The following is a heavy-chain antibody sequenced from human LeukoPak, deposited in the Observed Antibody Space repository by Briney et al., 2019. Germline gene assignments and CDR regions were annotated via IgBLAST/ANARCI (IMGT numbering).Heavy chain of an antibody. J-gene: IGHJ4*02. CDR2: IYHSGST. D-gene: IGHD3-10*01. V-gene: IGHV4-38-2*01. CDR1: GYSISSGYY. Sequence: PSETLSLTCAVSGYSISSGYYWGRIRQPPGKGLEWIGSIYHSGSTYYNPSLKSRVTISVDTSKNQFSLKLSSVTAADTAVYYCARTYYYGSGRTRTTLPLDYWGQGTLVTVSS. CDR3: ARTYYYGSGRTRTTLPLDY.